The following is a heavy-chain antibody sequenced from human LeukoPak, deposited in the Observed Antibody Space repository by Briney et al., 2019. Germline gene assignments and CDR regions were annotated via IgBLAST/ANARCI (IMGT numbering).Heavy chain of an antibody. CDR1: GGSISSYY. Sequence: SETLSLTCTVSGGSISSYYWSWIRQPPGKGLEWIGYIYYSGSTNYNPPLKSGVTLSVDTHKNLFSLKLSSVTAADTAVYYCARALIRDKQRAFDIWGQGTMVTVSS. V-gene: IGHV4-59*01. CDR2: IYYSGST. D-gene: IGHD2-21*01. CDR3: ARALIRDKQRAFDI. J-gene: IGHJ3*02.